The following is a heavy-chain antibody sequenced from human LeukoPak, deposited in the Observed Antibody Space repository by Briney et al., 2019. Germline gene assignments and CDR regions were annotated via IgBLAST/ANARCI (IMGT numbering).Heavy chain of an antibody. CDR3: TRGLGLRRMI. CDR1: GLSLSSNN. CDR2: ISAGSGTV. V-gene: IGHV3-48*04. Sequence: GGSLSLSCAASGLSLSSNNMHWVRQTPGGGLEWLSYISAGSGTVFSADSVKGRFSISRDNARESLFLQMSSLRVEDTGVYYCTRGLGLRRMIWGRGTLVIVSS. J-gene: IGHJ2*01.